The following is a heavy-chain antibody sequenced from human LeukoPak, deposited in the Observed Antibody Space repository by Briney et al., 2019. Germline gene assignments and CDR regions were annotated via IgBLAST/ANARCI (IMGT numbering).Heavy chain of an antibody. CDR2: IKQDGSEK. Sequence: GGALRLSCAASGFTFSSYWMSWVRQAPGKGLEWVANIKQDGSEKYYVDSVKGRFTISRDNAKISLYLQMNSLRAEDTAVYYCARGPPWTVYDFWSCYSAGDDCFDPWGQGTLVTVSS. CDR1: GFTFSSYW. V-gene: IGHV3-7*01. J-gene: IGHJ5*02. D-gene: IGHD3-3*01. CDR3: ARGPPWTVYDFWSCYSAGDDCFDP.